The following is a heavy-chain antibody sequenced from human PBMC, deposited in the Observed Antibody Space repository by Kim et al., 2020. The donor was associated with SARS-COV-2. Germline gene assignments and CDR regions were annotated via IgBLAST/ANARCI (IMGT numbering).Heavy chain of an antibody. V-gene: IGHV4-59*01. J-gene: IGHJ4*02. Sequence: LESRVTISVDTSKNQFSLKRSSVTAADTAVYYCARDRNYCSGGSCFSFDYWGQGTLVTVSS. D-gene: IGHD2-15*01. CDR3: ARDRNYCSGGSCFSFDY.